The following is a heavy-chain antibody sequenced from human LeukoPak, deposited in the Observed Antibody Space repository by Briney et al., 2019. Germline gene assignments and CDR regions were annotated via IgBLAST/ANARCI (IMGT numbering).Heavy chain of an antibody. CDR2: IWYDGSNK. Sequence: PGGSLRLSCAASGFTFSDYYMSWIRQAPGKGLEWVAVIWYDGSNKYYADSVKGRFTISRDNSKNTLYLQMNSLRAEDTAVYYCARGAAAGTYNWFDPWGQGTLVTVSS. D-gene: IGHD6-13*01. J-gene: IGHJ5*02. V-gene: IGHV3-33*08. CDR1: GFTFSDYY. CDR3: ARGAAAGTYNWFDP.